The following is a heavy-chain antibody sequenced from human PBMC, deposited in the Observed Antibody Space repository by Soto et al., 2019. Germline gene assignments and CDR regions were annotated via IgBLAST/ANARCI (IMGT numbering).Heavy chain of an antibody. CDR1: GGTFSSYT. J-gene: IGHJ3*02. CDR2: IIPILGTA. V-gene: IGHV1-69*08. CDR3: ASLVAADVAFDI. Sequence: QVQLVQSGAEVKKPGSSVKVSCKASGGTFSSYTIIWVRQAPGQGLEWMGRIIPILGTANYAQKFQGRVTITADKSTSTAYMELSSLRSEDTAVYYCASLVAADVAFDIWGQGTMVTVSS. D-gene: IGHD6-25*01.